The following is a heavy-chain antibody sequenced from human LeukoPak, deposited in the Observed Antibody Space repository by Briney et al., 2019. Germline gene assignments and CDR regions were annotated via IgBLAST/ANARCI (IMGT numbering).Heavy chain of an antibody. CDR1: GFTVSSNY. CDR2: IYSGGST. CDR3: ARETSMGTPFDY. Sequence: GGSLRLSCAASGFTVSSNYMSWVRQAPGKGLEWVSVIYSGGSTYYADSVKGRFTISRDNSKNTLYLQMNSLRAEDTAVYYCARETSMGTPFDYWGQGTLVTVSS. J-gene: IGHJ4*02. V-gene: IGHV3-53*01. D-gene: IGHD2/OR15-2a*01.